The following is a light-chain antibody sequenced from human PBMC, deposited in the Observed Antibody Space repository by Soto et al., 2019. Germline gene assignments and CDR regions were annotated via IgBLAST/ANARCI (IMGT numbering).Light chain of an antibody. J-gene: IGKJ1*01. Sequence: AIRMTHSPSSLSASTGDRVTITSRASQGISSYLAWYQQKPGNATKLLIYAASNLQSGVPSRFSGSGSGTDFTLTISCLQSEDFETYYCQQYYSYTWTFGKGTKV. CDR3: QQYYSYTWT. V-gene: IGKV1-8*01. CDR2: AAS. CDR1: QGISSY.